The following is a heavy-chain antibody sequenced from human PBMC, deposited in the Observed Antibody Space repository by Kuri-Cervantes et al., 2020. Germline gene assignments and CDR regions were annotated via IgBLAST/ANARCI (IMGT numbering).Heavy chain of an antibody. CDR1: GYTFTSYY. V-gene: IGHV1-46*01. CDR2: INPSGGST. Sequence: ASVKVSCKASGYTFTSYYMHWVRQAPGQGLEWMGVINPSGGSTSYAQKFQGRVTMTRDTSTSTAYMELRSLRSDDTAVYYCARAYSSDWDYDYWGQGTLVTVSS. D-gene: IGHD6-19*01. J-gene: IGHJ4*02. CDR3: ARAYSSDWDYDY.